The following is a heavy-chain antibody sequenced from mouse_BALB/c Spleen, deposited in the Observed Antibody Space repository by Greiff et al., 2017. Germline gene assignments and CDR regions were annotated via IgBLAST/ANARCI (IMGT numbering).Heavy chain of an antibody. J-gene: IGHJ4*01. CDR2: ISSGGGST. Sequence: EVKVVESGGGLVKPGGSLKLSCAASGFAFSSFDMSWVRQTPEKRLEWVAYISSGGGSTYYPDTVKGRFTISRDNAKNTLYLQMSSLKSEDTAMFYCSRHFPQGYYTMDYWGQGTSVTGSS. CDR3: SRHFPQGYYTMDY. CDR1: GFAFSSFD. V-gene: IGHV5-12-1*01.